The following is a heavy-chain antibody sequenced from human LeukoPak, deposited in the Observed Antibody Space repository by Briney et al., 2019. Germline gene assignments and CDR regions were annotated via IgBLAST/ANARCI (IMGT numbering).Heavy chain of an antibody. CDR3: ARDCSGGSCYGAFDI. D-gene: IGHD2-15*01. J-gene: IGHJ3*02. Sequence: SETLSLTCTVSGGSISSYYWSWIRQPPGKGLEWIGYIYDSGSTYYNPSLKSRITISVDTSENRFSLKLSSVTATDTAVYYCARDCSGGSCYGAFDIWGQGTMVTVSS. CDR1: GGSISSYY. CDR2: IYDSGST. V-gene: IGHV4-59*12.